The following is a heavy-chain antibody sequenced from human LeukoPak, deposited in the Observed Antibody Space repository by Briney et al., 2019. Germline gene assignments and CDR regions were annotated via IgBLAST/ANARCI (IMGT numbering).Heavy chain of an antibody. J-gene: IGHJ4*02. CDR2: MNPDGSTK. Sequence: GGSLRLSCAASGFAFSGSGIAWVRQAPGKGLEWVANMNPDGSTKNYVDSVRGRFTISRDNAKNSLYLQINSLRADDTAVYFCARDSGYSAFDYWGQGTLVTVSS. CDR3: ARDSGYSAFDY. D-gene: IGHD5-12*01. CDR1: GFAFSGSG. V-gene: IGHV3-7*05.